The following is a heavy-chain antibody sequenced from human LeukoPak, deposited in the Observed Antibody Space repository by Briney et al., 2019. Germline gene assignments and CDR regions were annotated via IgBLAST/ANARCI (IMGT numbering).Heavy chain of an antibody. Sequence: GGSLRLSCAASGFTFSSYSMNWVRQAPGKGLEWVSSISSSSSYIYYADSVKGRFTISRDNAKNSLYLQMNSLRAEDTAVYYCARDKVAVALPDYWGQGTLVTVSS. D-gene: IGHD6-19*01. V-gene: IGHV3-21*01. CDR2: ISSSSSYI. CDR3: ARDKVAVALPDY. CDR1: GFTFSSYS. J-gene: IGHJ4*02.